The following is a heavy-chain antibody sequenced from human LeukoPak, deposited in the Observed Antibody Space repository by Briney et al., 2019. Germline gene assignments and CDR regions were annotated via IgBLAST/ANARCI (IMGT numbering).Heavy chain of an antibody. J-gene: IGHJ4*02. CDR3: AKLFGSGTYNNFFHY. CDR2: ISGSGGST. CDR1: GFTFSSYG. D-gene: IGHD3-10*01. Sequence: GGSLRLSCAASGFTFSSYGMSWVRQAPGKGLEWVSAISGSGGSTYYADSVKGRFTISRDNSKNALYLQMNSLRPEDTAIYYCAKLFGSGTYNNFFHYWGQGTLVTVFS. V-gene: IGHV3-23*01.